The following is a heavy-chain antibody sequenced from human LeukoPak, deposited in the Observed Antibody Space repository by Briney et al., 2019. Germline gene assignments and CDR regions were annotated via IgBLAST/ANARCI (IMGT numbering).Heavy chain of an antibody. V-gene: IGHV4-59*01. CDR2: IYYSGST. D-gene: IGHD2-15*01. CDR3: ARSPPYRGGGSCYDY. J-gene: IGHJ4*02. Sequence: PSETLSLTCTVSGGSISSYYWSWIRQPPGKGLECIGYIYYSGSTNYNPSLKSRVTISADMSKNQFSLKLSSVTAADTAVYYCARSPPYRGGGSCYDYWGQGTLVTVSS. CDR1: GGSISSYY.